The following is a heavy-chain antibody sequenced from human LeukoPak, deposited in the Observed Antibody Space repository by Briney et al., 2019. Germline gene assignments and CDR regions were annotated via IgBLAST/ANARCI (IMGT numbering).Heavy chain of an antibody. J-gene: IGHJ3*02. D-gene: IGHD6-13*01. CDR2: IYPGDSDT. CDR1: GYSFTSYW. CDR3: ARRRYSGIAAAGTGAFDI. Sequence: GESLKISCKGSGYSFTSYWIGWVRQMPGKGLKWMGIIYPGDSDTRYSPSFQGQVTISAAKSISTAYLQWSSLKASDTAMYYCARRRYSGIAAAGTGAFDIWGQGTMVTVSS. V-gene: IGHV5-51*01.